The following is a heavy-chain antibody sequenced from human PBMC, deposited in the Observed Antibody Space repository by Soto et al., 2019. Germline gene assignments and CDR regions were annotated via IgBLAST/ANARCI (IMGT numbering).Heavy chain of an antibody. Sequence: QVQLVESGGGVVQPGRSLRLSCAASGFTLSGYGMHWVRQAPGKGLEWVALISYDGGNEYYADSVKGRFTISRDNSENTLYLEMNSLRPEDTAVYYCAKALHLWGGGYLQYWGQGTLVTVSS. V-gene: IGHV3-30*18. D-gene: IGHD2-15*01. CDR1: GFTLSGYG. J-gene: IGHJ1*01. CDR2: ISYDGGNE. CDR3: AKALHLWGGGYLQY.